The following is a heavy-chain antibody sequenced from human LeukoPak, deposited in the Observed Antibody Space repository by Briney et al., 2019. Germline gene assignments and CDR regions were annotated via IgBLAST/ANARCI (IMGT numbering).Heavy chain of an antibody. CDR3: ARDSGSPPFSIDY. V-gene: IGHV3-74*01. D-gene: IGHD1-26*01. CDR1: GFTFDDYA. CDR2: VSSDAYST. Sequence: GGSLRLSCAASGFTFDDYAMHWVRQAPGKGLVWVSRVSSDAYSTDYADSVRGRFTISRDNAKNMLYLQMNSLRDEDTAVYYCARDSGSPPFSIDYWGQGTLVTVSS. J-gene: IGHJ4*02.